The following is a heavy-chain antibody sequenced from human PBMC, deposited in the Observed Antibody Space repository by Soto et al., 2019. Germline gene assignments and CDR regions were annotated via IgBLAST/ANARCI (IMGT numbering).Heavy chain of an antibody. V-gene: IGHV4-34*01. CDR2: INHSGST. D-gene: IGHD6-6*01. CDR1: GGSFSGYY. CDR3: ARGLIAARPYFDY. J-gene: IGHJ4*02. Sequence: SETLSLTCAVYGGSFSGYYWSWIRQPPGKGLEWIGEINHSGSTNYNPSLKSRVTISVDTSKNQFSLKLSSVTAADTAVYYCARGLIAARPYFDYWGQGTLVTVSS.